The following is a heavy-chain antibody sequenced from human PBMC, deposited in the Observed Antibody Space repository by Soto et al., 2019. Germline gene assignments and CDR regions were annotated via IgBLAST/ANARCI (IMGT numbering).Heavy chain of an antibody. D-gene: IGHD3-22*01. CDR3: ARVFDSSGFYYIFDY. J-gene: IGHJ4*02. Sequence: PSETLSLTCTVSGGSITRGYYWCWIRQHPGKGLEWIGFIYYTGNTFYNPSLKSRLTISVDTSKKQFSLELTSVTAADTAVYYCARVFDSSGFYYIFDYWGQGTLVTVPS. CDR1: GGSITRGYY. V-gene: IGHV4-31*03. CDR2: IYYTGNT.